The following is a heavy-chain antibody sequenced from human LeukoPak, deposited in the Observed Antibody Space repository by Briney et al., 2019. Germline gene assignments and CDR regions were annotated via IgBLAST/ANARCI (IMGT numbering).Heavy chain of an antibody. J-gene: IGHJ4*02. CDR3: ARPMVAAPGKGFLY. Sequence: GESLKISCEASGYSFTTHWIGWVRQMPGKGLEWMGIIYPGDSDTRYSPSFQGQVTISVDTSVSTAYLQWSSLKASDSAIYYCARPMVAAPGKGFLYWGQGTLVTVPS. V-gene: IGHV5-51*01. D-gene: IGHD6-13*01. CDR1: GYSFTTHW. CDR2: IYPGDSDT.